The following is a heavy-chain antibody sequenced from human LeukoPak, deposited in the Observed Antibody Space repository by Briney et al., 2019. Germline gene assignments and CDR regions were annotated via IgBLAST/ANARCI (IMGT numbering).Heavy chain of an antibody. D-gene: IGHD3-9*01. CDR3: AKSQSPVSPYYDILTGYNYYYYYGMDV. V-gene: IGHV3-23*01. J-gene: IGHJ6*02. CDR2: ISGSGGST. CDR1: GFTFSSYA. Sequence: GGSLRLSCAASGFTFSSYAMSWVRQAPGKGLEWVSAISGSGGSTYYADSVKGRFTISRDNSKNTLYLQMNSLRAEDTAVYYCAKSQSPVSPYYDILTGYNYYYYYGMDVWGQGTTVTVSS.